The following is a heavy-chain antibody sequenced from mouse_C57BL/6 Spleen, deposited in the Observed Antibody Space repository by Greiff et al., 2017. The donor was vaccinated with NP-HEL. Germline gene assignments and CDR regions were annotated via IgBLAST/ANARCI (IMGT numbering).Heavy chain of an antibody. V-gene: IGHV1-64*01. J-gene: IGHJ2*01. CDR3: ARKAGFDY. CDR2: IHPHSGST. Sequence: QLQQPGAELVKPGASVKLSCKASGYTFTSYWMHWVKQRPGQGLEWIGLIHPHSGSTNYNEKFKSKATLTVDKSSSTAYMQLSSLTSEDSAVYYCARKAGFDYWGQGTTLTVSS. D-gene: IGHD3-2*02. CDR1: GYTFTSYW.